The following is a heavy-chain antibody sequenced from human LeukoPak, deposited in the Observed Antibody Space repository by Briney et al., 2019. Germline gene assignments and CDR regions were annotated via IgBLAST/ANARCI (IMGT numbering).Heavy chain of an antibody. V-gene: IGHV3-7*04. Sequence: GGSLRLSCAPSALFSSICWLSSARQAPGKGLEWVANIKEDGSKKYYVDSVKGRFTISRDNAKNSLYLQMNSLRAEHTGVYYGDRGVAVVIKGGGAIERLDPWGQGTLVTVSS. CDR2: IKEDGSKK. CDR1: ALFSSICW. D-gene: IGHD3-22*01. J-gene: IGHJ5*02. CDR3: DRGVAVVIKGGGAIERLDP.